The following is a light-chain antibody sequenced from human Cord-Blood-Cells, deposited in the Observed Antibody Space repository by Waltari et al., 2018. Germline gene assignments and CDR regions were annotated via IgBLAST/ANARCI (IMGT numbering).Light chain of an antibody. CDR1: QDISNY. Sequence: DIQMTQYPSSLSASVGDRVTITCQASQDISNYLNLYQQKPGKAPKLLIYDASNLETGVPSRFSGSGSGTDFTFTISSLQPEDIATYYCQQYDNLPYTFGQGTKLEIK. V-gene: IGKV1-33*01. CDR3: QQYDNLPYT. CDR2: DAS. J-gene: IGKJ2*01.